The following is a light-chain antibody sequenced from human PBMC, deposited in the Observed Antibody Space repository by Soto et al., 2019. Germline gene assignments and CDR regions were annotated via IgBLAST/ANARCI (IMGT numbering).Light chain of an antibody. V-gene: IGLV4-69*01. CDR2: LNSDGSH. CDR3: QTWGTGIWV. J-gene: IGLJ3*02. Sequence: QSVLTQSPSASASLGASVKLTCTLSNGHSSYAIAWHQQQPEKGPRYLMKLNSDGSHSKGDGIPDRFSGSSSGAERYLTISSLQSEDEADYYCQTWGTGIWVFGGGTKVTVL. CDR1: NGHSSYA.